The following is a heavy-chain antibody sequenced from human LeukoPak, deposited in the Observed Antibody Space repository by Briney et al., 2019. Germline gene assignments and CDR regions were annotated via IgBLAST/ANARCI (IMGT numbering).Heavy chain of an antibody. CDR1: GFTFSYYG. D-gene: IGHD1-26*01. Sequence: GGSLRLSCAASGFTFSYYGIHWVRQAPGKGLEWLAVISYDAKNEKYADSVQGRFTISRDNSKNTLYLQMNNLRAEDTAIYYCVKISGSYSRGFFDFWGQGTLVTVSS. J-gene: IGHJ4*02. V-gene: IGHV3-30*18. CDR3: VKISGSYSRGFFDF. CDR2: ISYDAKNE.